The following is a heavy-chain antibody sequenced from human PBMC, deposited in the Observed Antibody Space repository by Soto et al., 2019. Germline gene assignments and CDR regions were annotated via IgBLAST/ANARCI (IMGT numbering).Heavy chain of an antibody. Sequence: QVQLLQSGTEGKKPGSSAKVSCRASGGNFNTYTISWVRQAPGQGLEWLGRIIPILDIASYAQKFQGRVNITADKSTNTVYMELSSLRSEDTAVYFCARSLGLCTGSGCRDYWGQGTLVSVSP. CDR2: IIPILDIA. D-gene: IGHD2-8*02. J-gene: IGHJ4*02. CDR1: GGNFNTYT. V-gene: IGHV1-69*02. CDR3: ARSLGLCTGSGCRDY.